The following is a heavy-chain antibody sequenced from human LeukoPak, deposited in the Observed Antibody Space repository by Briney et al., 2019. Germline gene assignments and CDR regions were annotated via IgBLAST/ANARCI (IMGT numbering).Heavy chain of an antibody. J-gene: IGHJ4*02. V-gene: IGHV5-51*01. CDR1: GYSFNNYW. D-gene: IGHD3-16*01. CDR2: IYPGDSDT. Sequence: GESLKISCKGSGYSFNNYWIGWVRQMPGKGLEWMGIIYPGDSDTKYSPSLQGQVTISADKSISTAYLQWNSLKASDSAMYYCATRGGDLDYWGQGTLVTVSS. CDR3: ATRGGDLDY.